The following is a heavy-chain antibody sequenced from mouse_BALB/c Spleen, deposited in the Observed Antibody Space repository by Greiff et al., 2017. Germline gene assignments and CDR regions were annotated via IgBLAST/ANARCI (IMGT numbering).Heavy chain of an antibody. CDR3: ASRGHGNY. CDR1: GFTFSSYA. J-gene: IGHJ2*01. V-gene: IGHV5-9-1*01. D-gene: IGHD2-1*01. Sequence: EVMLVESGGGLVKPGGSLKLSCAASGFTFSSYAMSWVRQTPEKRLEWVATISSGGSYTYYPDSVKGRFTISRDNAKNTLYLQMSSLRSEDTAMYYCASRGHGNYWGQGTTLTVSS. CDR2: ISSGGSYT.